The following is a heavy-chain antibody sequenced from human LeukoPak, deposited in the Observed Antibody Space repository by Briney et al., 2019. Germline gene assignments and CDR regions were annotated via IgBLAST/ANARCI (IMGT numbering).Heavy chain of an antibody. CDR3: ARIGYNHYFDY. D-gene: IGHD5-24*01. CDR2: INPNSGGT. Sequence: GASVKVSCKASGYTFSTYGIAWVRQAPGQGLEWMGWINPNSGGTNSAQTFQGRVTMTRDTSITTAYLDLSRLRSDDTAVYYCARIGYNHYFDYWGQGTLVTISS. V-gene: IGHV1-2*02. J-gene: IGHJ4*02. CDR1: GYTFSTYG.